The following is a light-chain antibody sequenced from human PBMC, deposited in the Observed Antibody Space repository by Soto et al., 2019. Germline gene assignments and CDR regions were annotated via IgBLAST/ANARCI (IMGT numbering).Light chain of an antibody. CDR3: ATWDDSLNAAV. CDR2: IDD. CDR1: TSNIAGNT. J-gene: IGLJ7*01. V-gene: IGLV1-44*01. Sequence: QSALTQPPSLSGTPGQRVTISCSGSTSNIAGNTVHWYQHLPETAPKLLIYIDDQRPSGVPDRFSGSKSGTSASLAISGLQSEDEADYYCATWDDSLNAAVFGGGTQLTGL.